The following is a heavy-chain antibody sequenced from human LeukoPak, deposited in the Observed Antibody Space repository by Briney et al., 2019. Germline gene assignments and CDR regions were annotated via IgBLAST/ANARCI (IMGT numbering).Heavy chain of an antibody. V-gene: IGHV3-48*04. CDR1: GFTFSSYS. Sequence: GGSLRLSCAASGFTFSSYSMNWVRQAPGEGLEWVSYISSSSSTIYYADSVKGRFTISRDNAKNSLYLQMNSLRAEDTAVYYCATYYYDSSGYGVDYWGQGTLVTVSS. CDR2: ISSSSSTI. D-gene: IGHD3-22*01. CDR3: ATYYYDSSGYGVDY. J-gene: IGHJ4*02.